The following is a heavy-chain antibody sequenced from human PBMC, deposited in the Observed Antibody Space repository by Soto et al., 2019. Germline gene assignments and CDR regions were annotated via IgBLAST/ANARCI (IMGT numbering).Heavy chain of an antibody. V-gene: IGHV2-5*02. CDR2: IYWDDDK. Sequence: QITLKESGPTLVKPTQTLTLTCTFSGFSLSTSGVGVGWIRQPPGKALEWLALIYWDDDKRYSPSLKSRLTITKATSKNQVLLTMTNIDPVDTATYHRAHGGCSSTSCYGYGKDVWGPGTTVTLPS. J-gene: IGHJ6*02. CDR1: GFSLSTSGVG. D-gene: IGHD2-2*01. CDR3: AHGGCSSTSCYGYGKDV.